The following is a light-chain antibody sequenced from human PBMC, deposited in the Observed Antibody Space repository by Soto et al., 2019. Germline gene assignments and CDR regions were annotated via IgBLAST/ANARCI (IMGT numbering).Light chain of an antibody. CDR3: QTSDTGARVV. CDR2: LSSDGSH. J-gene: IGLJ2*01. CDR1: SGHSSYA. Sequence: QPVLTQSPSASASLGASVKLTCTLSSGHSSYAIAWHQQQPEKGPRYLMKLSSDGSHSKGDGIPDRFSGSSSGAERYLTISSLQSEDEDDYYCQTSDTGARVVFGGGTKLTVL. V-gene: IGLV4-69*01.